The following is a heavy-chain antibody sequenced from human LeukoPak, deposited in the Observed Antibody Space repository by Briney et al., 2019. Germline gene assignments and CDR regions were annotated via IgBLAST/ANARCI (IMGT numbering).Heavy chain of an antibody. D-gene: IGHD2-21*02. CDR1: VFTFNSYT. J-gene: IGHJ4*02. CDR2: ISRSGTNI. V-gene: IGHV3-48*01. CDR3: ARDLGSGDHGLLV. Sequence: SVRSLRLSSAASVFTFNSYTMNCVCQAPGKGVECISYISRSGTNIYYAEYLKGRFTISRDNAKNSLYLQMNSLRSEDTGLYFCARDLGSGDHGLLVWGQGTLLTVSS.